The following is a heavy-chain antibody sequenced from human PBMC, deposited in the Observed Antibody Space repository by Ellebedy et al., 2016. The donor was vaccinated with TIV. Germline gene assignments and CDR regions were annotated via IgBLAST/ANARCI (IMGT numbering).Heavy chain of an antibody. CDR1: GGSFSGFY. CDR2: INHSGST. V-gene: IGHV4-34*01. Sequence: SETLSLTXAVYGGSFSGFYWSWIRQPPGKGLEWIGEINHSGSTNYNPSLKSRVTISVDTSKNQFSLKLNSVSAGDMAVYYCARGTSALQPLKYFDSWGRGTLLTVSS. J-gene: IGHJ4*02. CDR3: ARGTSALQPLKYFDS.